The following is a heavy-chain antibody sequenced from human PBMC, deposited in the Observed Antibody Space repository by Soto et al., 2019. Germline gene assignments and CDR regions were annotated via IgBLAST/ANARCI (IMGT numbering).Heavy chain of an antibody. CDR2: IIPIFGTA. J-gene: IGHJ6*02. CDR3: ARDREHRVRGVFYYYYGMDV. D-gene: IGHD3-10*01. CDR1: GCTFSSYA. Sequence: SVKVSCKASGCTFSSYAISWVRQAPGQGLEWMGGIIPIFGTANYAQKFQGRVTITADESTSTAYMELSSLRSEDTAVYYCARDREHRVRGVFYYYYGMDVWGQGTKVTVS. V-gene: IGHV1-69*13.